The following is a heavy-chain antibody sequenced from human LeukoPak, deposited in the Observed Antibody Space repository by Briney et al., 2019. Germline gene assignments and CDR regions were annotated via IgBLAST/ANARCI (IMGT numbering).Heavy chain of an antibody. D-gene: IGHD3-22*01. V-gene: IGHV3-73*01. CDR1: GFTFSGSA. CDR3: TSPGYYDNSGDFDY. CDR2: IRSKANSYAT. J-gene: IGHJ4*02. Sequence: GPLRLSCAASGFTFSGSAMHWVRQASGKGLEWVGRIRSKANSYATAYAASVKGRFTISRDDSKNTAYLQMNSLKTEDTAVYYCTSPGYYDNSGDFDYWGQGTLVTVSS.